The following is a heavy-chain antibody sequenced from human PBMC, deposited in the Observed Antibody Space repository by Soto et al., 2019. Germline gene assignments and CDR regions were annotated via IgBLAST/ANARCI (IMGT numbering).Heavy chain of an antibody. CDR3: ARDSRFGELPIFDY. CDR1: GGSISSGGYY. D-gene: IGHD3-10*01. J-gene: IGHJ4*02. CDR2: IYYSGST. Sequence: PSETLSLTCTVSGGSISSGGYYWSWIRQHPGKGLEWIGYIYYSGSTYYNPSLKSRVTISVDTSKNQFSLKLSSVTAADTAVYYCARDSRFGELPIFDYWGQGTLVPVSS. V-gene: IGHV4-31*03.